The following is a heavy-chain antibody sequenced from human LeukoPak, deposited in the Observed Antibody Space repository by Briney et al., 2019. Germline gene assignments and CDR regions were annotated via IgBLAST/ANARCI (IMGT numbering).Heavy chain of an antibody. V-gene: IGHV3-48*04. D-gene: IGHD5-24*01. CDR1: GFTFSSYS. Sequence: GGSLRLSCAASGFTFSSYSMNWVRQAPGKGLEWVSYISSSGSTIYYADSVKGRFTISRDNAKNSLYLQMNSLRAEDTAVYYCARGGDGYTNYYYMDVWGKGTTVTISS. CDR3: ARGGDGYTNYYYMDV. CDR2: ISSSGSTI. J-gene: IGHJ6*03.